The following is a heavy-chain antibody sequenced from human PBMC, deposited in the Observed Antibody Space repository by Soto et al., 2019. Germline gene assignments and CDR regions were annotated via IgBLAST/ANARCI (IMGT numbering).Heavy chain of an antibody. Sequence: GGSLGLSCAASGFTVSDYYMTWIRQAPGKGLEWVSYISSSGNSIYYADSVRGRFTVSRDNAKNSLFLQMNSLRAEDTAVYYCARRAAAGRSFDYWGLGTLVTVSS. CDR3: ARRAAAGRSFDY. V-gene: IGHV3-11*01. D-gene: IGHD6-13*01. CDR2: ISSSGNSI. CDR1: GFTVSDYY. J-gene: IGHJ4*02.